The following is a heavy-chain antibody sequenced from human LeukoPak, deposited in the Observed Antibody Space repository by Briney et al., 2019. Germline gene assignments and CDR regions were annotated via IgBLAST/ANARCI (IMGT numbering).Heavy chain of an antibody. CDR1: GYTFASYA. CDR3: ARDQRVTTVTTLVY. J-gene: IGHJ4*02. V-gene: IGHV1-3*01. CDR2: INAGNGNT. Sequence: ASVKVSCKASGYTFASYAMHWVRQAPGQRLEWMGWINAGNGNTKYSQKFQGRVTITRDTSASTAYMELSSLRSEDTAVYYCARDQRVTTVTTLVYWGQGTLVTASS. D-gene: IGHD4-17*01.